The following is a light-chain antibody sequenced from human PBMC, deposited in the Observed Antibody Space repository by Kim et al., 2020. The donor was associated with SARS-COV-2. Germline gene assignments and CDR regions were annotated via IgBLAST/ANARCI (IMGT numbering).Light chain of an antibody. Sequence: EIVLTQSPATLSLSPGERATLSCRASQSISNYLAWYQQKPGQTPRLLIYYASNRATGIPARFSGNGSGTDFTLTISSVEPEDFAVYYCQQRSKWPPWTFGQGTKVDIK. V-gene: IGKV3-11*01. CDR3: QQRSKWPPWT. J-gene: IGKJ1*01. CDR1: QSISNY. CDR2: YAS.